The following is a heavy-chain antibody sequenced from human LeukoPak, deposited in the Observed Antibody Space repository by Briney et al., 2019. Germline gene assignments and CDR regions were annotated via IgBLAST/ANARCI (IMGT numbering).Heavy chain of an antibody. J-gene: IGHJ4*02. CDR2: ISYDGSNK. V-gene: IGHV3-30-3*01. CDR3: AVTTDNFDY. D-gene: IGHD1-1*01. Sequence: GGSLRLSCAASGFTFSSYAMHWVRQAPGKGLEWVAVISYDGSNKYYADSVKGRFTISRDNSKNTLYLQMNSLRAEDTAVYYCAVTTDNFDYWGQGTLVTVSS. CDR1: GFTFSSYA.